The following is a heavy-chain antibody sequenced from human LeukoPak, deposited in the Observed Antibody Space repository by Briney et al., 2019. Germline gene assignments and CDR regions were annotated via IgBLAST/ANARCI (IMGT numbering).Heavy chain of an antibody. V-gene: IGHV7-4-1*02. Sequence: ASVKVSCKASGYTFTSHAINWVRQAPGQGLEWMGWVSPYSGKPTYGQGFTGRFVFSLDTSVSTAYLEISSLQTEDTAVYYCARAGYSYGYWYFDLWGRGTLVAVSS. CDR1: GYTFTSHA. J-gene: IGHJ2*01. D-gene: IGHD5-18*01. CDR2: VSPYSGKP. CDR3: ARAGYSYGYWYFDL.